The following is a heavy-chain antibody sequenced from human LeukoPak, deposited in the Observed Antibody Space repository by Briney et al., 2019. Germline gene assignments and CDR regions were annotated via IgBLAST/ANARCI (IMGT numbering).Heavy chain of an antibody. Sequence: PSETLSLTCTVSGGSISSYYWGWIRQPPGKGLEWIGYIYYSGSTNYNPSLKSRVTISVDTSKNQFSLKLSSVTAADTAVYYCARARGYCSSTSCSHNWFDPWGQGTLVTVSS. J-gene: IGHJ5*02. CDR2: IYYSGST. D-gene: IGHD2-2*01. V-gene: IGHV4-59*01. CDR3: ARARGYCSSTSCSHNWFDP. CDR1: GGSISSYY.